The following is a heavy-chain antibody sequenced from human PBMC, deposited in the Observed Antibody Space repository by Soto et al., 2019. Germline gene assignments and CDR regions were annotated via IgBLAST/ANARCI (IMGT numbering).Heavy chain of an antibody. J-gene: IGHJ4*02. CDR1: GGSISSSSYY. D-gene: IGHD2-15*01. V-gene: IGHV4-39*01. CDR2: IYYSGST. Sequence: TLSLTCTVSGGSISSSSYYWGWIRQPPGKGLEWIGSIYYSGSTYYNPSLKSRVTISVDTSKNQFSLKLSSVTAADTAVYYCARHPPGVVVVAATFDYWGQGTLVTVSS. CDR3: ARHPPGVVVVAATFDY.